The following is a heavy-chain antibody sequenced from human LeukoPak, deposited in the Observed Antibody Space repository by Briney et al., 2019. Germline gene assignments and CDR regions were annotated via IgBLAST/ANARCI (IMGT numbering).Heavy chain of an antibody. J-gene: IGHJ4*02. CDR1: GFTFSSYW. V-gene: IGHV3-7*01. D-gene: IGHD6-13*01. CDR3: AGGGSSWPFDY. Sequence: GGSLRLSCAASGFTFSSYWMSWVRQAPGKGLEWVANIKQDGSEKYYVDSVKGRFTISRDNAKNSLYLQMNSLRAEDTAVYYCAGGGSSWPFDYWGQGTLVTVSS. CDR2: IKQDGSEK.